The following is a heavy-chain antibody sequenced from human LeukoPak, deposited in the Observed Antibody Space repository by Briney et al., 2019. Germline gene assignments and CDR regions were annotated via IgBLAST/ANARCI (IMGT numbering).Heavy chain of an antibody. CDR2: IKQDGSEK. D-gene: IGHD2-15*01. J-gene: IGHJ4*02. CDR1: GFTFSSYW. V-gene: IGHV3-7*03. CDR3: AKPYCSGGSCYSRGYYFDY. Sequence: GGSLRLSCAASGFTFSSYWMSWVRQAPGKGLEWVANIKQDGSEKYYVDSVKGRFTISRDNSKNTLYLQMNSLRAEDTAVYYCAKPYCSGGSCYSRGYYFDYWGQGTLVTVSS.